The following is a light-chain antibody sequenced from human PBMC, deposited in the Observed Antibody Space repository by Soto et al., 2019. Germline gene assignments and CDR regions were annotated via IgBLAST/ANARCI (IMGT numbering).Light chain of an antibody. CDR2: GAS. Sequence: EIVLTQSPGTLSLSPGERATLSCRASQSVSSSYLAWYQQKPGQAPRLLIYGASSRATGIPDRFSGSGSGTDFTLTISRLDPEDFAVYYCQQYGSSPRDTFGQGTKLEIK. CDR1: QSVSSSY. CDR3: QQYGSSPRDT. J-gene: IGKJ2*01. V-gene: IGKV3-20*01.